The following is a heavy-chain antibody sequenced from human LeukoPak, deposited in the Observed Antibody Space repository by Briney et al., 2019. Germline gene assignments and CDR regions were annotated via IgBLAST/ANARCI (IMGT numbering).Heavy chain of an antibody. CDR3: ARDAFGDFWY. D-gene: IGHD3-10*01. J-gene: IGHJ4*02. CDR1: GLSLGDYW. V-gene: IGHV3-7*01. Sequence: PGGSLRLSCVGSGLSLGDYWMDWVRQAPGKGLELVANIRKDGGDIHYVDSVNGRFTITRENAKNSVYLQMHRLRAEDTAGYYCARDAFGDFWYWGQGIMVTVAS. CDR2: IRKDGGDI.